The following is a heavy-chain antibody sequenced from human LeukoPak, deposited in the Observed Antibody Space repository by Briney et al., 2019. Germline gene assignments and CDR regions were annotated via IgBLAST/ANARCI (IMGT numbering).Heavy chain of an antibody. CDR2: IYYSGST. CDR1: GGSISSSSYY. CDR3: ARDGGTVTTPY. J-gene: IGHJ4*02. V-gene: IGHV4-39*07. D-gene: IGHD4-17*01. Sequence: SETLSLTCTVSGGSISSSSYYWGWIRQPPGKGLEWIGSIYYSGSTYYNPSLKSRVTISVDTSKNQFSLKLSSVTAADTAVYYCARDGGTVTTPYWGQGTLVTVSS.